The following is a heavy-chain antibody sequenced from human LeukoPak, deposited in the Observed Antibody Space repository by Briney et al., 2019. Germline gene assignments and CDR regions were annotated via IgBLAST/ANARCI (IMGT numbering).Heavy chain of an antibody. J-gene: IGHJ4*02. CDR1: GYTFTGSY. V-gene: IGHV1-2*06. CDR2: INPNSGGT. CDR3: ARGGQRITMIVAY. D-gene: IGHD3-22*01. Sequence: ASVKVSCKASGYTFTGSYMHWVRQAPGQGLEWMGRINPNSGGTNYAEKFQGRVTMTRDTSISTAYMELSRLRSDDTAVYYCARGGQRITMIVAYWGQGTLVTVSS.